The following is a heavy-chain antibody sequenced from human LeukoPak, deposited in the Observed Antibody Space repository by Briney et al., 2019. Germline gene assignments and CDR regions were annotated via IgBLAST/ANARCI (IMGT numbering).Heavy chain of an antibody. CDR3: ARDIWEDIVVVPPITYNWFDP. V-gene: IGHV3-21*01. J-gene: IGHJ5*02. CDR1: GFAFSSYS. CDR2: ISSSSSYI. D-gene: IGHD2-2*01. Sequence: PGGSLRLSCAATGFAFSSYSMNWVRQAPGKGLEWVSSISSSSSYIYYADSVKGRFTTSRDNAKNSLYLQMNSLRAEDTAVYYCARDIWEDIVVVPPITYNWFDPWGQGTLVTVSS.